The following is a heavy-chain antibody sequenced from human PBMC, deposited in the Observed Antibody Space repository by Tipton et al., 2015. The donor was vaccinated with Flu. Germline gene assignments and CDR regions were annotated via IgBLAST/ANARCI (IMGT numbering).Heavy chain of an antibody. J-gene: IGHJ4*02. CDR2: IYYSGST. CDR1: GGSVSSGSYY. V-gene: IGHV4-61*01. CDR3: ARALTPTPLEWLSLFDY. D-gene: IGHD3-3*01. Sequence: TLSLTCTVSGGSVSSGSYYWSWIRQPPGKGLEWIGYIYYSGSTNYNPSLKSRVTISVDTSKNQFSLKLSSVTAADTAVYYCARALTPTPLEWLSLFDYWGQGTLVTVSS.